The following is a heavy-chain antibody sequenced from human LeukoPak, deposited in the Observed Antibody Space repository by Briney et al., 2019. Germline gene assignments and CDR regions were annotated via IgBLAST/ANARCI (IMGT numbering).Heavy chain of an antibody. CDR1: GFTFSGYD. D-gene: IGHD1-26*01. J-gene: IGHJ3*01. CDR3: ARAHVGAGLAFDV. Sequence: PGGSLRLSCVGSGFTFSGYDMHWLRQATGKGLEWVSGIGIPGDTYYPGSVKGRFTISRENTKNSFYLQMNSLRAEDTAVYYCARAHVGAGLAFDVWGRGTVVTVSS. V-gene: IGHV3-13*01. CDR2: IGIPGDT.